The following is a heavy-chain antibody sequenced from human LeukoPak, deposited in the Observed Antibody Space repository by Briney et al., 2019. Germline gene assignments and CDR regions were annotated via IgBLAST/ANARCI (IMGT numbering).Heavy chain of an antibody. CDR2: ISSSSSYT. Sequence: GGSLRLSCAASGFTFSDYYMSWIRQAPGKGLEWVLYISSSSSYTNYADPVKGRFTISRDNSKNTLYLQMNSLRAEDTAVYYCAKDLRFCSSGCWNYYGMDVWGQGTTVTVSS. V-gene: IGHV3-11*06. J-gene: IGHJ6*02. CDR1: GFTFSDYY. CDR3: AKDLRFCSSGCWNYYGMDV. D-gene: IGHD6-19*01.